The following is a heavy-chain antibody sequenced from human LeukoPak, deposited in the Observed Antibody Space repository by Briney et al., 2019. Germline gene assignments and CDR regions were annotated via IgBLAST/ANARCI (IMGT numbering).Heavy chain of an antibody. CDR3: ARGGGLSYYFDY. V-gene: IGHV4-59*01. CDR2: IYYSGGT. D-gene: IGHD2-15*01. CDR1: SGSITGYY. J-gene: IGHJ4*02. Sequence: SETLPLTCSVSSGSITGYYWSWIRQPPGEGLEWIGTIYYSGGTNYNPSLKSRVTISVGTSKSQFSLKLNSVTAADTAVYYCARGGGLSYYFDYWGQGILVTVSS.